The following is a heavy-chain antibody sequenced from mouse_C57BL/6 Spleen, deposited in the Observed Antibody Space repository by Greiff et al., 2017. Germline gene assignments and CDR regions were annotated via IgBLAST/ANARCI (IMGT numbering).Heavy chain of an antibody. J-gene: IGHJ3*01. D-gene: IGHD2-4*01. Sequence: VQLQQSGPELVKPGASVKIPCKASGYTFTDYNMDWVKQSHGKSLEWIGDINPNNGGTIYNQKFKGKATLTVDKSSSTAYMELRSLTSEDTAVYYCAREGDDYDSAWFAYWGQGTLVTVSA. CDR1: GYTFTDYN. CDR3: AREGDDYDSAWFAY. CDR2: INPNNGGT. V-gene: IGHV1-18*01.